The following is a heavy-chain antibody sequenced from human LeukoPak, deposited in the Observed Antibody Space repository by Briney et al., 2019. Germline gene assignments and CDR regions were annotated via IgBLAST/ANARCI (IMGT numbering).Heavy chain of an antibody. D-gene: IGHD1-26*01. Sequence: SETLSLTCTVSGGSISSYYWSWIRQPPGKGLEWIGYMYYSGRTNYNPSLKSRVTISVDTSKNQFSLKLSCVTAADTAVYYCARTFSESYYYYGLDVWGQGTTVTVSS. J-gene: IGHJ6*02. CDR2: MYYSGRT. CDR1: GGSISSYY. CDR3: ARTFSESYYYYGLDV. V-gene: IGHV4-59*01.